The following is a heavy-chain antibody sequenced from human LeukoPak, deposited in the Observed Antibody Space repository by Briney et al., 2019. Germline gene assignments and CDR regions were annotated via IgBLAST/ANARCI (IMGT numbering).Heavy chain of an antibody. D-gene: IGHD2-8*02. CDR1: GFTFSSYV. J-gene: IGHJ4*02. Sequence: PGGSLRLSCAASGFTFSSYVMSWARQAPGKGLEWVAAISANGGRTYYTESVKGHFTISRDNSKNTLYLQMNSLRADDTAVYYCAKGPERRGFCTGSGCYSDCWGQGTLVTVSS. CDR2: ISANGGRT. V-gene: IGHV3-23*01. CDR3: AKGPERRGFCTGSGCYSDC.